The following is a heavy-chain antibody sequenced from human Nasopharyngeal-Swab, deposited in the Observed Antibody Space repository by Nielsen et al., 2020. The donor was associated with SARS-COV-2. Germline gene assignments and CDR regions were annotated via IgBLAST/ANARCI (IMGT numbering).Heavy chain of an antibody. CDR2: ISGSGDTT. CDR1: GFTFSSYA. CDR3: AKAPYLRGLDV. D-gene: IGHD2-21*01. V-gene: IGHV3-23*01. Sequence: GEALKISCAASGFTFSSYAMSWVRPAPGKGLERVSIISGSGDTTYYADSVKDRFTISRDNSKNTLYLQTNSLRVEDTAVYYCAKAPYLRGLDVWGQGTTVTVSS. J-gene: IGHJ6*02.